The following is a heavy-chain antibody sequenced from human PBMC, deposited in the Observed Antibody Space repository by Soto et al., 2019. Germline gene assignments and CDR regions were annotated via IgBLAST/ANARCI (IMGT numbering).Heavy chain of an antibody. CDR3: AKGGPPLDY. CDR1: GFTFSSYG. J-gene: IGHJ4*02. V-gene: IGHV3-30*18. CDR2: ISYDGSNK. Sequence: QVQLVESGGGVVQPGRSLRLSCAASGFTFSSYGMHWVRQAPGKGLEWVAVISYDGSNKYYADSVKGRFTISRDNSKNPLYLQMNSLRAEDTAVYYCAKGGPPLDYWGQGTLVTVSS.